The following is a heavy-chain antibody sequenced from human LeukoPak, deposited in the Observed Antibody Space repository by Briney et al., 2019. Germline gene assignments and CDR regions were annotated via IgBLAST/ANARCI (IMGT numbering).Heavy chain of an antibody. J-gene: IGHJ3*02. CDR2: MNPNSGNT. V-gene: IGHV1-8*02. Sequence: ASVKVSCKASGGTFSSYAISWVRQAPGQGLEWMGWMNPNSGNTGYAQKFQGRVTMTRNTSISTAYMELSRLRSEDTAVYYCPRGSSYSSGWYAFDIWGQGTMVTVSS. CDR3: PRGSSYSSGWYAFDI. D-gene: IGHD6-19*01. CDR1: GGTFSSYA.